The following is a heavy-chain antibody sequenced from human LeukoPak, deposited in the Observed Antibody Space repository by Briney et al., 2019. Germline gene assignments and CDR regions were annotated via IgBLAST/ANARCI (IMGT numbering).Heavy chain of an antibody. CDR2: INPNSGGT. Sequence: ASVKVSCKASGYTFTGYYMHWVRQAPGQGLEWMGWINPNSGGTNYAQKFQGRVTMTRDTSISTAYMELSRLRSDDTAVYYCARSGPFGEFNYYYYYMDVWGKGTTVTVSS. J-gene: IGHJ6*03. CDR3: ARSGPFGEFNYYYYYMDV. CDR1: GYTFTGYY. D-gene: IGHD3-10*01. V-gene: IGHV1-2*02.